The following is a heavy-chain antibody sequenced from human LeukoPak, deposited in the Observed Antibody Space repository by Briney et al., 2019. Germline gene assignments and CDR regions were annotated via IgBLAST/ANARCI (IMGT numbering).Heavy chain of an antibody. J-gene: IGHJ4*02. V-gene: IGHV4-30-2*01. Sequence: SETLSLTCIVSGGSISSGGYSWSWIRQPPGKGLEWIGYIYHSGSTYYNPSLKSRVTISVDRSKNQFSLKLSSVTAADTAVYYCARVNYYDSSGLDYWGQGTLVTVSS. CDR3: ARVNYYDSSGLDY. CDR2: IYHSGST. CDR1: GGSISSGGYS. D-gene: IGHD3-22*01.